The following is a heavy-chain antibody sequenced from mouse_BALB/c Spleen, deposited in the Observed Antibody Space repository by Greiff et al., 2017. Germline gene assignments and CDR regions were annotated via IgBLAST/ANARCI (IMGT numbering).Heavy chain of an antibody. J-gene: IGHJ4*01. CDR3: GARAFYAMDY. D-gene: IGHD3-1*01. V-gene: IGHV3-2*02. CDR1: GYSITSDYA. Sequence: EVKLMESGPGLVKPSQSLSLTCTVTGYSITSDYAWNWIRQFPGNKLEWMGYISYSGSTSYNPSLKSRISITRDTSKNQFFLQLNSVTTEDTATYYCGARAFYAMDYWGQGTSVTVSS. CDR2: ISYSGST.